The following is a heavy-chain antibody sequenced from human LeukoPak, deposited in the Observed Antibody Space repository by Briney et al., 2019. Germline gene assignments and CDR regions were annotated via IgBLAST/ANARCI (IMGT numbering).Heavy chain of an antibody. CDR2: IYTSGST. J-gene: IGHJ5*02. CDR3: ARVDSYGFSFRFDP. V-gene: IGHV4-4*07. D-gene: IGHD5-18*01. CDR1: GGSISSYY. Sequence: SETLSLTCTVSGGSISSYYWSWIRQPAGKGLEWIGRIYTSGSTNYNPSLKSRVTMSVDTSRNQFSLKLSSVTAADTAVYYCARVDSYGFSFRFDPWGQGTLVTVSS.